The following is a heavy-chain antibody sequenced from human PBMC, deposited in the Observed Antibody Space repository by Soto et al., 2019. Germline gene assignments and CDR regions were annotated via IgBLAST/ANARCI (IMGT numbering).Heavy chain of an antibody. CDR1: LSSYA. Sequence: GGSLRLSCAVSLSSYAMTWVRQAPGNGLEWVVGISVSGGSTNYAVSGKGRFTISRDNDKNTVYLQMNSLRAEDTAVYYCAKGDLSVGGPIYGMGVWGQGTSVSVSS. V-gene: IGHV3-23*01. CDR3: AKGDLSVGGPIYGMGV. D-gene: IGHD1-26*01. J-gene: IGHJ6*02. CDR2: ISVSGGST.